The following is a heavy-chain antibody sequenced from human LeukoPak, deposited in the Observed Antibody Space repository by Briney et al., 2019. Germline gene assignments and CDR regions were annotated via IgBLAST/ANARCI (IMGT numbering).Heavy chain of an antibody. CDR1: GYTFTSYG. Sequence: GASVKVSCKASGYTFTSYGISWVRQAPGQGLEWMGWISAYNGNTNYAQKLQGRVTMTTDTSTSTAYMELRSLRFDDTAVYYCARARGYSSGRYYFDYWGQGTLVTVSS. J-gene: IGHJ4*02. V-gene: IGHV1-18*01. D-gene: IGHD6-19*01. CDR3: ARARGYSSGRYYFDY. CDR2: ISAYNGNT.